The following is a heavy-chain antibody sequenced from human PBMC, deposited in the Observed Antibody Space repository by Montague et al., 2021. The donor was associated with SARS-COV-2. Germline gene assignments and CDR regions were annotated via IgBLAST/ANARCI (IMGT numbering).Heavy chain of an antibody. CDR2: INHSGST. D-gene: IGHD3-22*01. CDR3: ARNPRYYYDSSGYYLDY. J-gene: IGHJ4*02. V-gene: IGHV4-34*01. CDR1: GGSFSGYY. Sequence: SETLSLTCAVYGGSFSGYYWSWIRQPPGKGLEWIGEINHSGSTNYNPSLKSRVTISVDTSKNQFSLKLSSVTAADTAVYYCARNPRYYYDSSGYYLDYWGQGTLVTVSS.